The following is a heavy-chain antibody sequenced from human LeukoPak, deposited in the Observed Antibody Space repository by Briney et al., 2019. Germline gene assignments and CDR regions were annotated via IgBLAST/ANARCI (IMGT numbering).Heavy chain of an antibody. Sequence: GGSLRLSCAASGFTFSSYAMHWVRQAPGKGLEYVSAISGNGGSTYYANSVKGRLTISRDNSKNTLYLQMGSLRAEDMAVYYCARRGVGGSYYYYYYYMDVWGKGTTVTVSS. CDR2: ISGNGGST. CDR3: ARRGVGGSYYYYYYYMDV. V-gene: IGHV3-64*01. CDR1: GFTFSSYA. D-gene: IGHD1-26*01. J-gene: IGHJ6*03.